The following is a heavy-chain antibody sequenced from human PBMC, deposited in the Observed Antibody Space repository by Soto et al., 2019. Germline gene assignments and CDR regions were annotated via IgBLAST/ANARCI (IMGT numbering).Heavy chain of an antibody. CDR3: ARLYSSSWYYFDY. D-gene: IGHD6-13*01. CDR2: IYYSGST. Sequence: SETLSLTCTVSGGSISSSSYYWGWIRQPPGEGLEWIGSIYYSGSTYYNPSLKSRVTISVDTSKNQFSLKLSSVTAADTAVYYCARLYSSSWYYFDYWGQGTLVT. V-gene: IGHV4-39*01. J-gene: IGHJ4*02. CDR1: GGSISSSSYY.